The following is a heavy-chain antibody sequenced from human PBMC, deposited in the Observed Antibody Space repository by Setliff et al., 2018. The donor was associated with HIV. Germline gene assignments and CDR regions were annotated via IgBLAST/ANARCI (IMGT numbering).Heavy chain of an antibody. Sequence: SETLSLTCTVSGGSISSSTYYWGRIRQPPGKGLEWIGSIYYSGNTCYNPSLKSRVTISVDTSKNQFSLKLSPVTAADTAVYYCAGHVAATGGADLWGQGTQVTVSS. CDR3: AGHVAATGGADL. D-gene: IGHD6-13*01. J-gene: IGHJ5*02. CDR1: GGSISSSTYY. CDR2: IYYSGNT. V-gene: IGHV4-39*01.